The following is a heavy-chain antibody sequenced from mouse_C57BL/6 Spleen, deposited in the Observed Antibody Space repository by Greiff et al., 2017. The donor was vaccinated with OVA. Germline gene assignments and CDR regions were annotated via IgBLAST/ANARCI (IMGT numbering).Heavy chain of an antibody. V-gene: IGHV2-5*01. CDR2: IWRGGST. Sequence: QVQLQQSGPGLVQPSQSLSITCTVSGFSLTSYGVHWVRQSPGKGLEWLGVIWRGGSTDYTAAFMSRLSITKDNSKSQVFVKMNSLQADDTAIYYCAKNDGYFYYAMDYWGQGTSVTVSS. J-gene: IGHJ4*01. CDR1: GFSLTSYG. CDR3: AKNDGYFYYAMDY. D-gene: IGHD2-3*01.